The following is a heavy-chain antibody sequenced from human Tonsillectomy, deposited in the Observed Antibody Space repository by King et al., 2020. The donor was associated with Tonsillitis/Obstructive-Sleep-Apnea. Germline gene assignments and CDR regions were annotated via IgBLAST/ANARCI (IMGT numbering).Heavy chain of an antibody. CDR2: IYWDDDK. D-gene: IGHD2-15*01. CDR3: AHRYCSGGSGYSDVDY. CDR1: GFSLSTSGGG. Sequence: ITLKESGPTLVKPTQTLTLTCTFSGFSLSTSGGGVGGIRQPPGKALGWLALIYWDDDKRYSPSLKSRLTITKDTSKNQVVLTVTNMDPVDTATYYCAHRYCSGGSGYSDVDYWGQGTLVTVSS. V-gene: IGHV2-5*02. J-gene: IGHJ4*02.